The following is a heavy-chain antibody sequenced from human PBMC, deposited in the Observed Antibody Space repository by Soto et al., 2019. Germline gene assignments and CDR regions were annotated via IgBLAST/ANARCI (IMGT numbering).Heavy chain of an antibody. V-gene: IGHV1-46*04. D-gene: IGHD6-13*01. Sequence: QVQLVQSGAEVKKPGASVKISCKTSGYIFINYYIHWVRQAPGQGLEWVALFNPMSGSTNYAQRLQGRVTVTSETSTSTGYMELSSLISEDTAVYYCARDLAAADYWGQGTLVTVSS. CDR2: FNPMSGST. J-gene: IGHJ4*02. CDR1: GYIFINYY. CDR3: ARDLAAADY.